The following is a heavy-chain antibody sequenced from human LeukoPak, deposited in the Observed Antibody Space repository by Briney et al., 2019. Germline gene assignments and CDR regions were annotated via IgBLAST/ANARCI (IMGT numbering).Heavy chain of an antibody. CDR3: ARAGGCSSTSCYTGY. D-gene: IGHD2-2*02. CDR2: IYSGGST. V-gene: IGHV3-66*01. CDR1: GFTVSSNY. Sequence: GGSLRLSCAASGFTVSSNYMSWVRQAPGKGLEWVSVIYSGGSTYYADSVKGRFTISRDNSNNTLYLQMNSLRAEDTAVYYCARAGGCSSTSCYTGYWGQGTLVTVSS. J-gene: IGHJ4*02.